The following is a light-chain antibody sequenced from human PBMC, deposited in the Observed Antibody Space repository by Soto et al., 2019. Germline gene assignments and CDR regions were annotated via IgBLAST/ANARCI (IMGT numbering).Light chain of an antibody. V-gene: IGLV3-21*04. CDR1: NIGSKS. J-gene: IGLJ1*01. Sequence: ELTQPPSVSVAPGKTARITCGGNNIGSKSVHWYQQKPGQAPVLVIYYDSDRPSGIPERFSGSNSGNTATLTISRVEAGDEADYYCQVWDSSSDHPGYVFGTGTKVTVL. CDR3: QVWDSSSDHPGYV. CDR2: YDS.